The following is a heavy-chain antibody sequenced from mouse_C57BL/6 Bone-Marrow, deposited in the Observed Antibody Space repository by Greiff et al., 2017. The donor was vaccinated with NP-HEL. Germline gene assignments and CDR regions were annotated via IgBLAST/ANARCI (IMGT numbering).Heavy chain of an antibody. CDR2: IYPGDGDP. CDR3: ARGDYGSSRFGYAMDY. CDR1: GYAFSSYW. Sequence: QVQLQQSGAELVKPGASVKISCKASGYAFSSYWMNWVKERPGKGLEWIGQIYPGDGDPKYNGKFKGQATLTADKSSRTAYMQVSSLTSEDSAVYFCARGDYGSSRFGYAMDYWGQGTSVTVSS. J-gene: IGHJ4*01. D-gene: IGHD1-1*01. V-gene: IGHV1-80*01.